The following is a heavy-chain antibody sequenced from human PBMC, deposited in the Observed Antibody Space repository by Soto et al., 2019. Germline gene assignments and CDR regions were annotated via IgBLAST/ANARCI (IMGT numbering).Heavy chain of an antibody. CDR1: GYTFTRYT. CDR2: INAANDNT. D-gene: IGHD1-26*01. V-gene: IGHV1-3*01. J-gene: IGHJ5*02. CDR3: ARGQWGLLP. Sequence: QVQLVQSGAEVKKPGASVKVSCKASGYTFTRYTIHWVRQAPGQRLEWMGWINAANDNTKYSQKFQGRVTITMDPSASTAYMELSSLRSEDTAVYYCARGQWGLLPWGQGTLVTVSS.